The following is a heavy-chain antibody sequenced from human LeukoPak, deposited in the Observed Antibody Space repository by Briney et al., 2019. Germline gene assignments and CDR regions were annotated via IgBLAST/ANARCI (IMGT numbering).Heavy chain of an antibody. CDR1: GGSISSSGHY. D-gene: IGHD3-22*01. V-gene: IGHV4-39*01. Sequence: PSETLSLTCIVSGGSISSSGHYWGWIRQPPGKGLEWIGSIYYSGSTYFNPSLKSRVTISVDTSKNQFSLKLSSVTAADTALYYCARHAADSSGFSNYYGMDVWGQGTTVTVSS. CDR2: IYYSGST. J-gene: IGHJ6*02. CDR3: ARHAADSSGFSNYYGMDV.